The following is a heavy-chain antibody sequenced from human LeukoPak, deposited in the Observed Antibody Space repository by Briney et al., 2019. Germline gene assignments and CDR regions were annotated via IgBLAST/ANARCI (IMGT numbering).Heavy chain of an antibody. V-gene: IGHV3-9*01. Sequence: PGGSLRLSCAASGFTFDDYAMRWVRQAPGKGLEWVSGISWNSGSIGYADSVKGRFTISRDNAKNSLYLQMNSLRAEDTALYYCAKAAELGHYYYGMDVWGQGTTVTVSS. CDR2: ISWNSGSI. CDR1: GFTFDDYA. CDR3: AKAAELGHYYYGMDV. J-gene: IGHJ6*02. D-gene: IGHD1-26*01.